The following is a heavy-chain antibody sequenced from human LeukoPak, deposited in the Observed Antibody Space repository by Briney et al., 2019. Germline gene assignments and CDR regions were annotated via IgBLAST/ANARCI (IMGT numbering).Heavy chain of an antibody. J-gene: IGHJ4*02. CDR2: MNPNSANT. Sequence: ASVKVSCKASGYTFINYNINWVRQATGQGLEWMGWMNPNSANTGYAQKFQGRVTMTRNTSISTAYMELSSLRSEDTAVYYCARGSHLNFDYWGRGALVTVSS. D-gene: IGHD6-19*01. V-gene: IGHV1-8*01. CDR3: ARGSHLNFDY. CDR1: GYTFINYN.